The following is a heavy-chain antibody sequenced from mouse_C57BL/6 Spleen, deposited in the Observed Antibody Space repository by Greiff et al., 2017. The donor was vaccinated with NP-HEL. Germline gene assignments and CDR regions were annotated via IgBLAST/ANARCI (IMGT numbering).Heavy chain of an antibody. J-gene: IGHJ4*01. D-gene: IGHD1-3*01. Sequence: DVQLQESGPGLVKPSQSLSLTYSVTGYSITSGYYWNWIRQFPGNKLEWMGYISYDGSNNYNPSLKNRISITRDTSKNQFFLKLNSVTTEDTATYYCAREEWDYAMDYWGQGTSVTVSS. V-gene: IGHV3-6*01. CDR1: GYSITSGYY. CDR3: AREEWDYAMDY. CDR2: ISYDGSN.